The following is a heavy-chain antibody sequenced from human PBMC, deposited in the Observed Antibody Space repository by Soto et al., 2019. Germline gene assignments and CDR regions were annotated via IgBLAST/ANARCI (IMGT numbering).Heavy chain of an antibody. Sequence: EVQLVESGGVLVKPGGSPRLSCAGSGFTFSGYSMNWVRQAPGKGLEWVSSISTSSNNMYYADSVKGRFTMSRDNAKNSLYLQMNSLRVEDTAVYYCARDLASATGTFDYWGQGTLVTVSS. CDR2: ISTSSNNM. CDR1: GFTFSGYS. D-gene: IGHD1-1*01. CDR3: ARDLASATGTFDY. J-gene: IGHJ4*02. V-gene: IGHV3-21*01.